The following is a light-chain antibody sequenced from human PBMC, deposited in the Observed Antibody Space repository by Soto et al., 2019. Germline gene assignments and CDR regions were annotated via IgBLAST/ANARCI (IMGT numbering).Light chain of an antibody. V-gene: IGKV3-20*01. CDR2: DAS. CDR1: QSVGRNY. Sequence: EIVLTQSPGTLSLSPGESATLSCRASQSVGRNYLAWFQHKPDQAPRLLIYDASNRVTGVPDRFSGSGSGTGFTLSVTRLEPEDFAVYYCHQYAVSPLTFGGGTTVEIK. CDR3: HQYAVSPLT. J-gene: IGKJ4*01.